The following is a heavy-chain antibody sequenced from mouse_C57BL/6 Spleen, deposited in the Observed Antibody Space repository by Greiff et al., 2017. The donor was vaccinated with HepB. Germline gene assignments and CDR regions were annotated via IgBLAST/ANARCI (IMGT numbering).Heavy chain of an antibody. V-gene: IGHV1-50*01. Sequence: QVQLQQPGAELVKPGASVKLSCKASGYTFTSYWMQWVKQRPGQGLEWIGEIDPSDSYTNYNQRFKGKATLTVDTSSSTAYMQLSSLTSDDSAVYYCSSPPGTWGQGTTLTVSS. CDR2: IDPSDSYT. D-gene: IGHD4-1*01. CDR1: GYTFTSYW. J-gene: IGHJ2*01. CDR3: SSPPGT.